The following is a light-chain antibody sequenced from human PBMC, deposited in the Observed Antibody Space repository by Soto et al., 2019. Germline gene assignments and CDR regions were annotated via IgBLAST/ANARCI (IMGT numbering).Light chain of an antibody. CDR2: GAS. Sequence: EIVLTQSPGTLSLSPGERATLSCSASQGVSYLAWYQQKPGQAPRLLIYGASSRATGIPDRFSGSGSGTDFTLTISRLEPEDFAGYYCPQYHSSHSITFGQGTRLEIK. V-gene: IGKV3-20*01. J-gene: IGKJ5*01. CDR3: PQYHSSHSIT. CDR1: QGVSY.